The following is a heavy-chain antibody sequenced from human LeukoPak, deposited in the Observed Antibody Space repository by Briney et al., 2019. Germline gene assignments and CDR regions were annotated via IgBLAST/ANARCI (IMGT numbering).Heavy chain of an antibody. CDR2: IYSGGST. D-gene: IGHD3-16*01. J-gene: IGHJ3*02. CDR3: ARGGAFDI. CDR1: GFTVNSNY. V-gene: IGHV3-53*01. Sequence: PGGSLRLFCAASGFTVNSNYMSWVPQGPGKGLEWVPVIYSGGSTYYADSVKGRFTISRDNSKNTLYLQMNSLRAEDTAVYYCARGGAFDIWGQGTVVTVSS.